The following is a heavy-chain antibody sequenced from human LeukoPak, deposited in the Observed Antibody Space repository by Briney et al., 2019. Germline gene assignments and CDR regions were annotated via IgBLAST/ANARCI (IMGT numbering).Heavy chain of an antibody. CDR1: GFTFSSYN. CDR3: ARDPYSGSYGNDYYYYMDV. V-gene: IGHV3-21*01. CDR2: ITSSSTYI. J-gene: IGHJ6*03. D-gene: IGHD1-26*01. Sequence: PGGSLRLSCAASGFTFSSYNMNWVRQAPGKGLEWVPSITSSSTYIYYADSVEGRFTISRDNARNSLYLQMNSLRAEDTAVYYCARDPYSGSYGNDYYYYMDVWGKGTTVTISS.